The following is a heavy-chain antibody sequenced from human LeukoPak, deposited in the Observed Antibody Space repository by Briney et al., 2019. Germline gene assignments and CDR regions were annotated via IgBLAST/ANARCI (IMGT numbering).Heavy chain of an antibody. Sequence: SQTLSLTCAISGDSVSSTKVGWNWISQSPSSVLESLGRTYYRSQFYNDYADSVIGRITITPDTTNTQFSLQLSSLTPDDSAMYYCARGTAFDTWGQGTMVTVSS. CDR1: GDSVSSTKVG. CDR2: TYYRSQFYN. J-gene: IGHJ3*02. V-gene: IGHV6-1*01. D-gene: IGHD1-14*01. CDR3: ARGTAFDT.